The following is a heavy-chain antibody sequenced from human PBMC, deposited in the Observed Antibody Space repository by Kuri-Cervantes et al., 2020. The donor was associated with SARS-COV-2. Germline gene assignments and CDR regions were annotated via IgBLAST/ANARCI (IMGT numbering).Heavy chain of an antibody. J-gene: IGHJ4*02. V-gene: IGHV3-74*01. CDR3: ARDVKYSYGYAYWDY. D-gene: IGHD5-18*01. CDR1: GFTFSGHW. Sequence: GESLKISCAASGFTFSGHWIHWVRQAPGKGLVWVSRINPDGSYTNNADSVKGRFTLSRDNAKNSLYLQMNSLRAEDTAVYYCARDVKYSYGYAYWDYWGQGNLVIVAS. CDR2: INPDGSYT.